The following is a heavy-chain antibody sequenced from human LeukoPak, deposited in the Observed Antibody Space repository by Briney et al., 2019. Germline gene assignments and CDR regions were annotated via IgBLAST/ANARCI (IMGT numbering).Heavy chain of an antibody. CDR2: IYYSGST. V-gene: IGHV4-59*01. J-gene: IGHJ4*02. D-gene: IGHD3-22*01. CDR1: GGSISSYY. CDR3: ARGGRYYCDSSGYPV. Sequence: PSETLSPTCTVSGGSISSYYWSWIRQPPGKGLEWIGYIYYSGSTNYNPSLKSRVTISVKTSKNQFSLKLSSVTAADTAVYYCARGGRYYCDSSGYPVWGQGTLVTVSS.